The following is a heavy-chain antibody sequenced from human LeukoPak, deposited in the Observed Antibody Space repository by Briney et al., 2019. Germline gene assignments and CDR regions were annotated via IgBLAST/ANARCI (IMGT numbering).Heavy chain of an antibody. Sequence: SQTLSLTCTVSGGSISSGSYYWSWIRQPAGKGLEWIGRIYTSGSTNYNPSLKSRVTISVDTSKNQFSLKPSSVTAADTAVYYCAREKFAYCSSTSCPTRRYYYYYMDVWGKGTRSPSP. CDR3: AREKFAYCSSTSCPTRRYYYYYMDV. CDR2: IYTSGST. J-gene: IGHJ6*03. D-gene: IGHD2-2*01. V-gene: IGHV4-61*02. CDR1: GGSISSGSYY.